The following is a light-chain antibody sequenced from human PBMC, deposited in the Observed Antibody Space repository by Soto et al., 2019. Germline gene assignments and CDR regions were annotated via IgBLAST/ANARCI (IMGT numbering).Light chain of an antibody. V-gene: IGKV3-15*01. CDR2: GAS. J-gene: IGKJ2*01. Sequence: EIVMTQSPATLSVSPGERATLSCRASQSVSSNLAWYQQKPGQAPRLLIYGASTRATGIPARFIGSGSGTEFTLTISSLQSEDFAVYYCQQYNNWTPVTFGQGTKLEIK. CDR3: QQYNNWTPVT. CDR1: QSVSSN.